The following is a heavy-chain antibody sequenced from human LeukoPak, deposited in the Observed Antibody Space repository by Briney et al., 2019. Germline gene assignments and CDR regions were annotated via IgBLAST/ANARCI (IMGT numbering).Heavy chain of an antibody. D-gene: IGHD3-9*01. J-gene: IGHJ3*02. Sequence: GGSLRLSCAASEFTFSGYTMNWVRQAPGKGLEWVSSISSSSYYIYYADSVKGRFTISRDNAKNSLYLQMNSLKTEDTAVYYCTRYRDWPYFDAFDIWGQGTMVTVSS. CDR3: TRYRDWPYFDAFDI. V-gene: IGHV3-21*03. CDR1: EFTFSGYT. CDR2: ISSSSYYI.